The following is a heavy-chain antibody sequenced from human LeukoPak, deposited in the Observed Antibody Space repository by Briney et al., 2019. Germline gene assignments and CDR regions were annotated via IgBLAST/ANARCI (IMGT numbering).Heavy chain of an antibody. CDR2: INHSXXT. J-gene: IGHJ5*02. CDR1: GGSFSGYY. CDR3: ARGRDYVWGSYRYTQINWFDP. D-gene: IGHD3-16*02. V-gene: IGHV4-34*01. Sequence: PSETLSLTCAVYGGSFSGYYWSWIRQPPGKXXXXXGEINHSXXTNYNPSLKSRVTISVDTSKNQFSLKLSSVTAADTAVYYCARGRDYVWGSYRYTQINWFDPWGQGTLVTVSS.